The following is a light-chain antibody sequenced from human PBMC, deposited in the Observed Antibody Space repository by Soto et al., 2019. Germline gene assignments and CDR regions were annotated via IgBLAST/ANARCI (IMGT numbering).Light chain of an antibody. CDR2: WAS. J-gene: IGKJ4*01. CDR1: QTVLYSSNNKNY. CDR3: QQYYTAPLT. V-gene: IGKV4-1*01. Sequence: DIVMTQSPDSLAVSLGERATFNCKSSQTVLYSSNNKNYLAWYQQKPGHPPKLLIYWASTRESGVPDRFSGSGSGTDFTLTISSLQAEDAAVYYCQQYYTAPLTFGGGTKVEIK.